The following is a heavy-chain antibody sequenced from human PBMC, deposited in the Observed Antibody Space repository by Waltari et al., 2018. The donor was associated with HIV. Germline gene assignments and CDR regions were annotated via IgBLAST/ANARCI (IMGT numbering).Heavy chain of an antibody. Sequence: QVQLQESGPGLVKPSQTLSLTCTVSGGSISSGRYYWSWIRQPAGKGLEWIGRIYTSGSTNYNPTRKGRVTISVDTSKNQSSLKRSSVTAADTAVYYCARVFWRNGMDVWGQGTTVTVSS. D-gene: IGHD3-3*01. CDR1: GGSISSGRYY. V-gene: IGHV4-61*02. CDR3: ARVFWRNGMDV. CDR2: IYTSGST. J-gene: IGHJ6*02.